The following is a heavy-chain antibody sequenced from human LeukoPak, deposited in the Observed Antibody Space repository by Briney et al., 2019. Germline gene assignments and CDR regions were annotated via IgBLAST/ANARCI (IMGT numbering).Heavy chain of an antibody. V-gene: IGHV4-39*01. CDR3: ARRGGSGRAFDY. CDR1: GASISGGTYY. D-gene: IGHD1-26*01. CDR2: TYYTGST. Sequence: SETLSLTCSVSGASISGGTYYWGWIRQPPGKGLEWIGSTYYTGSTYGNPSLKSRVTISVDTSKNQFSLKLSSVTAADTAVYYCARRGGSGRAFDYWGQGTLVTVSS. J-gene: IGHJ4*02.